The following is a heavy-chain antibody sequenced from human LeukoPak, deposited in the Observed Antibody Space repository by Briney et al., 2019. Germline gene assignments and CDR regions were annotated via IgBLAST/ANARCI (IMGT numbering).Heavy chain of an antibody. Sequence: SETLSLTCTVSGGSISSYYWSWIRQPAGKGLEWIGRIYTSGSTNYNPSLKSRVTMSVDTSKHQFSQKMTSVTAADTAVYYCARARAVNYDWFDPWGQGTLVTVSS. J-gene: IGHJ5*02. CDR3: ARARAVNYDWFDP. D-gene: IGHD1-7*01. CDR2: IYTSGST. CDR1: GGSISSYY. V-gene: IGHV4-4*07.